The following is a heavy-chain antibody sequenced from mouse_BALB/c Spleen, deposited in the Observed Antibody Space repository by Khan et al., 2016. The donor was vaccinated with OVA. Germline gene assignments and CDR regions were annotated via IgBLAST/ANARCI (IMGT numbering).Heavy chain of an antibody. Sequence: EVQLVESGPGLVKPSQSLSLTCTVTGYSITSDYAWNWIRQFPGNRLEWMGYIKYSGITSYNPSLKSRILIPRNTSKKQFFLQLNSVTTEDTATDYCARSGTISTVVVTDFDFWGQGTTLTVSS. CDR2: IKYSGIT. D-gene: IGHD1-1*01. CDR3: ARSGTISTVVVTDFDF. CDR1: GYSITSDYA. V-gene: IGHV3-2*02. J-gene: IGHJ2*01.